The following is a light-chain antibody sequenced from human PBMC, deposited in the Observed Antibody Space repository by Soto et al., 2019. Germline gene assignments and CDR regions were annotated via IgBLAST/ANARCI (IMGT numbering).Light chain of an antibody. CDR1: QSVSGN. CDR3: QQYDKWPFT. Sequence: EIVMTQSPATLSVSPGERATLSCRASQSVSGNLAWYQQKPGQAPRLLFYGSFTRATGIPARFSGSGSGTDFTLTISSLQSEDFAVYYCQQYDKWPFTFGPGTKVYIK. V-gene: IGKV3-15*01. J-gene: IGKJ3*01. CDR2: GSF.